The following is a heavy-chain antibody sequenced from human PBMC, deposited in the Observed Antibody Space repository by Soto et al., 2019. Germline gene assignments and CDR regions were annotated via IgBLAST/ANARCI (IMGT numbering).Heavy chain of an antibody. Sequence: QVQLQQWGAGLLKPSETLSLTCAVYGGSFSGYYWSWIRQHPGKGLEWIGEINHSGSTNYNPSLTSRVTISVDTSKNQFSLKLSSVTAADTAVYYCAREFRGSGSSGLDYWGQGTLVTVSS. CDR2: INHSGST. CDR1: GGSFSGYY. CDR3: AREFRGSGSSGLDY. J-gene: IGHJ4*02. D-gene: IGHD1-26*01. V-gene: IGHV4-34*01.